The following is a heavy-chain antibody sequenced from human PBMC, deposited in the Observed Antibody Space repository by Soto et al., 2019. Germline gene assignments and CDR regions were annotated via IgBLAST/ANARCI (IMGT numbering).Heavy chain of an antibody. CDR2: ISGSGGST. CDR3: ARHRVLEWDTTNLAGLHDK. Sequence: GGSLRLSCAASGFTFSSYAMSWVRQAPGKGLEWVSAISGSGGSTYYADSVKGRFTISRDNSKNTLYLQMNSLRAEDTAVYYCARHRVLEWDTTNLAGLHDKWGQGTLVTVSS. V-gene: IGHV3-23*01. J-gene: IGHJ4*02. CDR1: GFTFSSYA. D-gene: IGHD3-3*02.